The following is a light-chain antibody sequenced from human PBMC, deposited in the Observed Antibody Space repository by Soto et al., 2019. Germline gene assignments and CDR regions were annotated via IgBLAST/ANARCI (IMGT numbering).Light chain of an antibody. J-gene: IGKJ1*01. V-gene: IGKV1-5*01. CDR3: QQYETFSGT. Sequence: DNQMTQSASTLSAPVGARVPITCRARQSISRWLAWYQQNPGKAPKLLIHDASALPRGVPARFSGSGSGKKFTLTIASLQPDEFATYYCQQYETFSGTFGPGTKVAI. CDR1: QSISRW. CDR2: DAS.